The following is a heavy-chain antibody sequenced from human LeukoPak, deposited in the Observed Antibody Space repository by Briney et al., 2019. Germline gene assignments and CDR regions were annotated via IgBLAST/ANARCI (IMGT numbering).Heavy chain of an antibody. CDR1: GGSFSGYY. CDR3: ARGGYYDSSGYYSFDY. Sequence: SETVSLTCAVYGGSFSGYYWSWIRQPPGKGLEWIGEINHSGSTNYNPSLKSRVTISVDTSKNQFSLKLGSVTAADTAVYYCARGGYYDSSGYYSFDYWGQGTLVTVSS. CDR2: INHSGST. D-gene: IGHD3-22*01. J-gene: IGHJ4*02. V-gene: IGHV4-34*01.